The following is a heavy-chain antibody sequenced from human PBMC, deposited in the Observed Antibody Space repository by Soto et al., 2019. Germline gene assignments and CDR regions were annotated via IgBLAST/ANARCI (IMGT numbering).Heavy chain of an antibody. CDR3: VQSRCGGHCLEIYSSHAYNGLDV. D-gene: IGHD2-21*02. Sequence: QVTLKESGPPLVKPTQTLTLTCTVSGLSLRTTGVGVGWVRQPPGKALEWLALLYWDDDKRYSPSLRSRLTIAKDLSEKQVALTMTNMDTVDTATYYCVQSRCGGHCLEIYSSHAYNGLDVWGQGTTVTVSS. V-gene: IGHV2-5*02. CDR2: LYWDDDK. CDR1: GLSLRTTGVG. J-gene: IGHJ6*02.